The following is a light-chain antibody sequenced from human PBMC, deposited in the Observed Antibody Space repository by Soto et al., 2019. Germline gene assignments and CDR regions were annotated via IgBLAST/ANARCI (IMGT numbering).Light chain of an antibody. V-gene: IGKV3-20*01. CDR2: GAS. CDR1: QSVSSSY. J-gene: IGKJ2*01. CDR3: QQYGSSPPNT. Sequence: EIVLTQSPGTLSLSPGERATLSCRASQSVSSSYLAWYQQKPGQAPRLLIYGASSRATGIPDRFSGSGSGTDFTLNISSLEPEDFAVYYCQQYGSSPPNTFGQGTKLEIK.